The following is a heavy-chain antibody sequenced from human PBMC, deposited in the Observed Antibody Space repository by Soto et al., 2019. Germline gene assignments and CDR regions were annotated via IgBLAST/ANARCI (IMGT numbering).Heavy chain of an antibody. CDR3: ARKGNYGSYLSPYSGMDV. CDR2: IVPMLGTP. CDR1: GGTFANFI. V-gene: IGHV1-69*13. J-gene: IGHJ6*02. Sequence: ASVKVSCKASGGTFANFIMNWVRQTPGQGLEWMGGIVPMLGTPTYAEKFKGRVTISATGSTSTAYMELTSLRSEDTAIYYCARKGNYGSYLSPYSGMDVWGQGTTVTVSS. D-gene: IGHD3-10*01.